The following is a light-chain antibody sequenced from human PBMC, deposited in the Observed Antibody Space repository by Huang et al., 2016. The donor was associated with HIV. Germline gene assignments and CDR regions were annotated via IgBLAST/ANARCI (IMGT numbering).Light chain of an antibody. Sequence: EIVLTQSPATLSLSPGERATLSCRASQSVSSYLAWSQQKPGQAPRLFIYDASNRATGIPARFSGSGSGTDFTLTISSLEPEDFAVYYCQQRSNWPPYTFGQGTKLEIK. CDR1: QSVSSY. CDR3: QQRSNWPPYT. J-gene: IGKJ2*01. V-gene: IGKV3-11*01. CDR2: DAS.